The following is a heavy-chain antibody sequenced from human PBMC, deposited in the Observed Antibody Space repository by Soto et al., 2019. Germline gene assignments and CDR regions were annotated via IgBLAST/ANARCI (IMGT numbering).Heavy chain of an antibody. V-gene: IGHV3-23*01. CDR2: ISGSASST. CDR3: ASLGRHG. Sequence: EVQLLESGGGLVQPGGSLRLSCAASGFTFNNYAMSWVRQAPGKGLEWVSGISGSASSTHYADSVKGRFTISRDNAKNSLYLQMNSLRAEDTAVYYCASLGRHGWGQGTTVTVSS. J-gene: IGHJ6*02. CDR1: GFTFNNYA. D-gene: IGHD3-16*01.